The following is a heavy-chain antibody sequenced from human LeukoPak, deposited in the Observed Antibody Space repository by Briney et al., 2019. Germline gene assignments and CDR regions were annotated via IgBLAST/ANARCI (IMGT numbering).Heavy chain of an antibody. D-gene: IGHD3-9*01. J-gene: IGHJ4*02. CDR3: ATGRPRLRYFDWLLY. Sequence: ASVKVSCKASGYTFTSYYMHWVRQASGQGLEWMGIINPSGGSTSYAQKFQGRVTMTRDTSTSTVYMELSSLRSEDTAVYYCATGRPRLRYFDWLLYWGQGTLVTVSS. CDR1: GYTFTSYY. V-gene: IGHV1-46*01. CDR2: INPSGGST.